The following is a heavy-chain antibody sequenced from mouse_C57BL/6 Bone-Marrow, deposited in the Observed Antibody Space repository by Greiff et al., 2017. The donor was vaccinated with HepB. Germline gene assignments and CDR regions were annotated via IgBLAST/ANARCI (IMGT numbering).Heavy chain of an antibody. J-gene: IGHJ4*01. D-gene: IGHD2-3*01. CDR2: IDPNSGGT. CDR1: GYTFTSYW. V-gene: IGHV1-72*01. Sequence: VQLQESGAELVKPGASVKLSCKASGYTFTSYWMHWVKQRPGRGLEWIGRIDPNSGGTKYNEKFKSKATLTVDKPSSTAYMQLSSLTSEDSAVYYCARREDDGYDYAMDYWGQGTSVTVSS. CDR3: ARREDDGYDYAMDY.